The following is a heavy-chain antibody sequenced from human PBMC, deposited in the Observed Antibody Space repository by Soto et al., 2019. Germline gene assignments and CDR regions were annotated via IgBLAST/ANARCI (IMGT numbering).Heavy chain of an antibody. J-gene: IGHJ6*02. CDR1: GFTFSSYG. Sequence: QVQLVESGGGVVQPGRSLRLSCAASGFTFSSYGMHWVRQAPGKGLEWVAVIWYDGSNKYYADSVKGRFTISRDNSKNTLDLQRNSLRAEDTAVYYCASDQDIVVVVAATPLDYGMDVWGQGTTVTVSS. CDR2: IWYDGSNK. V-gene: IGHV3-33*01. D-gene: IGHD2-15*01. CDR3: ASDQDIVVVVAATPLDYGMDV.